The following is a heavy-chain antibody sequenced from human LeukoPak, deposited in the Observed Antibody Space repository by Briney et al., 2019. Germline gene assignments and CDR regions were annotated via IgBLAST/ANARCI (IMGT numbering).Heavy chain of an antibody. CDR1: GFSFSLYA. V-gene: IGHV3-48*04. Sequence: QPGGSLRLSCAASGFSFSLYAMNWVRQAPGKGLEWISYINSGGDDIHYAASVRGRFTISRDDAGNTLFLQLSSLRVEDTAVYYCARDTIQPGLIDDWGQGTLVTVSS. J-gene: IGHJ4*02. CDR3: ARDTIQPGLIDD. CDR2: INSGGDDI. D-gene: IGHD2-2*01.